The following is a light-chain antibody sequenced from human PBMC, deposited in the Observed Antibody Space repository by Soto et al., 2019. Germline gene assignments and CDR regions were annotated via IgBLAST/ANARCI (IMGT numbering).Light chain of an antibody. V-gene: IGKV1-5*03. CDR3: QQYETYPGS. Sequence: DIQMTQSPSSLSASVGDRVTITCRASQIINTWLAWYQQKPGKAPKLLIYRASNLVNGVPSRFSGSGSGTEFTLAVSSLQPDDFALYYCQQYETYPGSFGPATKVDL. CDR1: QIINTW. CDR2: RAS. J-gene: IGKJ3*01.